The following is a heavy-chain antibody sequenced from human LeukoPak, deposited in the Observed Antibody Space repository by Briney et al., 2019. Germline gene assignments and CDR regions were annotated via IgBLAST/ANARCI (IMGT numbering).Heavy chain of an antibody. Sequence: SETLSLTCTVSGGSISSSSYYWGWIRQPPGKGLEWIGSIYYSGSTYYNPSLKSRVTISVDTSKNQFSLKLSSVTAADTAVYYCAIQRPHSSGWYALIRRGLYYFDYWGQGTLVTVSS. J-gene: IGHJ4*02. CDR1: GGSISSSSYY. CDR2: IYYSGST. D-gene: IGHD6-19*01. CDR3: AIQRPHSSGWYALIRRGLYYFDY. V-gene: IGHV4-39*01.